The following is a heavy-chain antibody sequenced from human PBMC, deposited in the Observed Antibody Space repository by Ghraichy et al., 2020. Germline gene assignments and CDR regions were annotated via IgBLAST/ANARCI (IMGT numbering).Heavy chain of an antibody. CDR2: IYSASSI. D-gene: IGHD2-21*01. CDR1: GFTVSDNF. Sequence: GESLNISCAVSGFTVSDNFMAWVRQAPGKGLEFVSVIYSASSIYYADSVKGRFTVSRDNSKNTLFLQMNGLRAEDTAVYFCARRIRGDALDMWGQGTLVTVSS. CDR3: ARRIRGDALDM. J-gene: IGHJ3*02. V-gene: IGHV3-53*01.